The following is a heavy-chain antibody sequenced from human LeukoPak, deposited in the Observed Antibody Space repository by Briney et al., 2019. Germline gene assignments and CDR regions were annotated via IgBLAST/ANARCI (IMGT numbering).Heavy chain of an antibody. V-gene: IGHV4-59*08. J-gene: IGHJ4*02. CDR1: GGSISSYY. CDR2: IYYSGST. CDR3: ARGRSGYPVALNY. D-gene: IGHD3-3*01. Sequence: SETLSLTCTVSGGSISSYYWSWIRQPPGKGLEWMGYIYYSGSTNYNPSLKSRVTVSVDTSKNQFSLKLSSVTAADTAVYYCARGRSGYPVALNYWGQGTLVTVSS.